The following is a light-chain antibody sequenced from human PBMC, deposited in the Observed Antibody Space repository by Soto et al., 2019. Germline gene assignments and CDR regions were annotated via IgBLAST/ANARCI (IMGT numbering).Light chain of an antibody. CDR1: SGDIGTYNL. J-gene: IGLJ2*01. CDR3: CSYAGRSTVI. CDR2: EVN. Sequence: QSALTQPASVSGSHGRSITISCTGTSGDIGTYNLVSWYQQHPGRAPKLIIFEVNKRPSGVSNRFSASKSGNTASLAISGLQAEDEADYDCCSYAGRSTVICGGGTHLTVL. V-gene: IGLV2-23*02.